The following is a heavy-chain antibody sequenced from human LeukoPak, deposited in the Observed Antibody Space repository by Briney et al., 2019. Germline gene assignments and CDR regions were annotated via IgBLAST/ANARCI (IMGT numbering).Heavy chain of an antibody. CDR2: INHSGST. D-gene: IGHD1-26*01. CDR1: GGSFSGYY. CDR3: ATSGVGATSRVNYFDY. Sequence: SETLSLTCAVYGGSFSGYYWSWIRQPPGKGLEWIGEINHSGSTNYNPSLKSRVTISVDTSKNQFSLKLSSVTAADTAVYYCATSGVGATSRVNYFDYWGQGTLVTVSS. J-gene: IGHJ4*02. V-gene: IGHV4-34*01.